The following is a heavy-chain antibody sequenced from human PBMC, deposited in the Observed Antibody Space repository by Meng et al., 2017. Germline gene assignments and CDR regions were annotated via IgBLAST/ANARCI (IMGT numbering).Heavy chain of an antibody. V-gene: IGHV1-69*13. Sequence: SVKVSCKASGGTFSSYAISWVRQAPGQGLEWMGGIIPIFGTANYAQKFQGRVTITADESTSTAYTELSSLRSEDTAVYYCARVAAVGYYYYYGMDVWGQGTTVTVSS. D-gene: IGHD1-26*01. CDR1: GGTFSSYA. J-gene: IGHJ6*02. CDR3: ARVAAVGYYYYYGMDV. CDR2: IIPIFGTA.